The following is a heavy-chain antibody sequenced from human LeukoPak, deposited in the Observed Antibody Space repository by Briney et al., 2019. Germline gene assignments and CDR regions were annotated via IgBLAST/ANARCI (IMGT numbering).Heavy chain of an antibody. D-gene: IGHD2-15*01. V-gene: IGHV4-38-2*01. Sequence: SETLSLXCAVSGYSISSGYYWGWIRQPPGKGLAWIGSIYHSGSTYYNPSLKSRVTISVDTSKNQFSLKLSSVTAADTAVYYCARLSQDTWDAFDIWGQGTMVTVSS. CDR1: GYSISSGYY. J-gene: IGHJ3*02. CDR2: IYHSGST. CDR3: ARLSQDTWDAFDI.